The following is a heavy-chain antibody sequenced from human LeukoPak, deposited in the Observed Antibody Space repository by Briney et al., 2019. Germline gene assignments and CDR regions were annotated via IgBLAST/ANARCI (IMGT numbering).Heavy chain of an antibody. D-gene: IGHD2-21*02. CDR1: GYTFTSYY. J-gene: IGHJ4*02. CDR2: INPSGGST. Sequence: ASVKVSCKASGYTFTSYYMHWVRQAPGQGLEWMGIINPSGGSTSYAQKFQGRVTMTGDTSTSTVYMELSSLRSEDTAVYYCARAGVTHAIDYWGQGTLVTVSS. V-gene: IGHV1-46*01. CDR3: ARAGVTHAIDY.